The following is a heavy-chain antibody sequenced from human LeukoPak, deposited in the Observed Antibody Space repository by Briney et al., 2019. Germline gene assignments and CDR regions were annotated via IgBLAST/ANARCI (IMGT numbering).Heavy chain of an antibody. Sequence: PSETLSLTCTVSGGSISSSSYYWGWLRQPPGKGLEWIGSIYYSGSTYYNPSLKSRVTISVDTSKNQFSLKLSSVTAADTAVYYCARHIRDGYNLRYFDYWGQGTLVTVSS. D-gene: IGHD5-24*01. J-gene: IGHJ4*02. CDR1: GGSISSSSYY. CDR2: IYYSGST. V-gene: IGHV4-39*01. CDR3: ARHIRDGYNLRYFDY.